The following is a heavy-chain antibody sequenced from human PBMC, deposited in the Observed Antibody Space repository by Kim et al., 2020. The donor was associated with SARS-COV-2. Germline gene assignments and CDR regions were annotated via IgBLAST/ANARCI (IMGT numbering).Heavy chain of an antibody. CDR2: ISYDGSNK. D-gene: IGHD1-26*01. Sequence: GGSLRLSCAASGFTFSSYAMHWVRQAPGKGLEWVAVISYDGSNKYYADSVKGRFTISRDNSKNTLYLQMNSLRAEDTAVYYCARDRDVGCGSYCYYFDYWGQGTLVTVSS. V-gene: IGHV3-30-3*01. J-gene: IGHJ4*02. CDR3: ARDRDVGCGSYCYYFDY. CDR1: GFTFSSYA.